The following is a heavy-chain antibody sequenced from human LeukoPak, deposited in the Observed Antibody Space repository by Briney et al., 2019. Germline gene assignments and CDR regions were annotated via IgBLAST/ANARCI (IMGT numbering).Heavy chain of an antibody. CDR1: GGSISSYY. CDR2: IYGSGST. D-gene: IGHD1-26*01. Sequence: SETLSLTCTVSGGSISSYYWSWIRQPPGKGLEWIGHIYGSGSTNYNPSLKSRVALSVDTSKNQFSLKLSSVTAADTAVYYCARDQELGYWGQGTLVTVSS. J-gene: IGHJ4*02. V-gene: IGHV4-59*01. CDR3: ARDQELGY.